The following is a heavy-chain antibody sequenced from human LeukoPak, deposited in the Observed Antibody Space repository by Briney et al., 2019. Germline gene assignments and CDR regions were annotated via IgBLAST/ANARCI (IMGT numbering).Heavy chain of an antibody. Sequence: SVKVSCKASGGTFSSYAISWVRQAPGQGLEWMGRIIPILGIANYAQKFQGRVTITADKSTSTAYMELSSLRSEDTAVYYCARDLSGGSSWYVGYWGQGTLVTVSS. J-gene: IGHJ4*02. CDR3: ARDLSGGSSWYVGY. V-gene: IGHV1-69*04. D-gene: IGHD6-13*01. CDR2: IIPILGIA. CDR1: GGTFSSYA.